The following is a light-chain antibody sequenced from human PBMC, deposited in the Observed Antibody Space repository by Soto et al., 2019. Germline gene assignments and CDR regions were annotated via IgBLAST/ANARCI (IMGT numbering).Light chain of an antibody. CDR3: AAWDDSLSGSWV. CDR2: RNN. J-gene: IGLJ3*02. V-gene: IGLV1-47*01. CDR1: SSNIGSNY. Sequence: QSVLTQPPSESGNPGQRVTISCSGSSSNIGSNYVYWYQQLPGTAPKLLIYRNNQRPSGVPDRFSGSKSGTSASLAISGLRSEDESDYYCAAWDDSLSGSWVFGGGTKLTVL.